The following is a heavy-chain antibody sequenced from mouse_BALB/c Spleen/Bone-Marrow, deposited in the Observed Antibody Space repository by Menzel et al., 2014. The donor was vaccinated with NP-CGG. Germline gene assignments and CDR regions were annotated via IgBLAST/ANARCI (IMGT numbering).Heavy chain of an antibody. D-gene: IGHD2-4*01. Sequence: QVQLQQPGAELAKPGASVKMSCKASGYNFISYWVHWVKQRPGQGLEWIGYINPSTGYTEYNQKFKDKATLTADKSSSKAYMQLSSLTSEDSAVYYCARNYDYDGGYYAMDYWGQGTSVTVSS. V-gene: IGHV1-7*01. CDR3: ARNYDYDGGYYAMDY. J-gene: IGHJ4*01. CDR1: GYNFISYW. CDR2: INPSTGYT.